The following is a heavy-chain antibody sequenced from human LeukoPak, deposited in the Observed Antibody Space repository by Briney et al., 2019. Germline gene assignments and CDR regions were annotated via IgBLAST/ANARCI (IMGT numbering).Heavy chain of an antibody. V-gene: IGHV4-59*01. CDR3: ARVQVYGEPNFDY. CDR1: GGSISSYY. D-gene: IGHD4-17*01. CDR2: IYYSGST. Sequence: PSETPSLTCTVSGGSISSYYWSWIRQPPGKGLEWIGYIYYSGSTNYNPSLKSRVTISVDTSKNQFSLKLSSVTAADTAVYYCARVQVYGEPNFDYWGQGTLVTVSS. J-gene: IGHJ4*02.